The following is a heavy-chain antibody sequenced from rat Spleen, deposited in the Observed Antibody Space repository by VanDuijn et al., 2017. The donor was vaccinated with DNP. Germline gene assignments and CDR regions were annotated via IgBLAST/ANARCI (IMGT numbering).Heavy chain of an antibody. CDR1: GFTFSNYY. Sequence: VQLVESGGDLVQPGGSLKLSCVASGFTFSNYYMAWVRQAPTKGLEWVASISTNGGNSYYRDSVKGRFTISRDNAKNTQYLQMDSLRSEDTATYYCATGVYGVYADWFTYWGLGTLVTVSS. CDR2: ISTNGGNS. J-gene: IGHJ3*01. V-gene: IGHV5S13*01. CDR3: ATGVYGVYADWFTY. D-gene: IGHD1-11*01.